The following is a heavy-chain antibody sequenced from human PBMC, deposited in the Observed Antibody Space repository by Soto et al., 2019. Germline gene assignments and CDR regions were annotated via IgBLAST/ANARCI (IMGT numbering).Heavy chain of an antibody. J-gene: IGHJ4*02. D-gene: IGHD5-18*01. CDR2: ISGSGGST. V-gene: IGHV3-23*01. Sequence: PVGSLRLSCAASGFTFSSYAMSWVRQAPGKGLEWVSAISGSGGSTYYADSVKGRFTISRDNSKNTLYLQMNSLRAEDTAVYYCAKDLRIQLWLDYWGQGTLVTVSS. CDR1: GFTFSSYA. CDR3: AKDLRIQLWLDY.